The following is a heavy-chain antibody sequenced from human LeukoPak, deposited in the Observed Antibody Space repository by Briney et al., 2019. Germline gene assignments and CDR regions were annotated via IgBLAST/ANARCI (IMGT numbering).Heavy chain of an antibody. CDR2: IYYSGST. CDR1: GGSISSGGYS. CDR3: ARASGVNAFDI. D-gene: IGHD2-8*01. J-gene: IGHJ3*02. V-gene: IGHV4-31*03. Sequence: NTSETLSLTCTVSGGSISSGGYSWSWIRQHPGKGLEWIGYIYYSGSTYYNPSLKSRVTISVDTSKNQFSLKLSSVTAADTAVYYCARASGVNAFDIWGQGTMVTVSS.